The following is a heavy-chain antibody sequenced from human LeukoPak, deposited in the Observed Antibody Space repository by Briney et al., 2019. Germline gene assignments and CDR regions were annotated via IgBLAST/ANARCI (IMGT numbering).Heavy chain of an antibody. V-gene: IGHV1-3*01. CDR1: GYTFTSYA. J-gene: IGHJ1*01. D-gene: IGHD3-10*01. Sequence: GASVKVSCKASGYTFTSYAMHWVRQAPGQRLEWMGWINAGNGNIKYSQKFQGRVTITRDTSASTAYMELNSLSSEDTAVYYCARVPLDDASRHYYPHWGQGTLVTVSS. CDR3: ARVPLDDASRHYYPH. CDR2: INAGNGNI.